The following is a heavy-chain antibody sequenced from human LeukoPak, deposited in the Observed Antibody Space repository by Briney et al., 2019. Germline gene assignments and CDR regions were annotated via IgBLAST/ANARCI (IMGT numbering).Heavy chain of an antibody. CDR3: ARGYATPYSSGWYGNH. V-gene: IGHV1-69*04. Sequence: SVKVSCRASGGTFSSYAISWVRQAPGQGLEWMGRIIPIFGIANYAQKFQGRVTITADKSTSTAYMELSSLRSQDTAVYYCARGYATPYSSGWYGNHWGQGTLVTVSP. D-gene: IGHD6-19*01. CDR1: GGTFSSYA. CDR2: IIPIFGIA. J-gene: IGHJ5*02.